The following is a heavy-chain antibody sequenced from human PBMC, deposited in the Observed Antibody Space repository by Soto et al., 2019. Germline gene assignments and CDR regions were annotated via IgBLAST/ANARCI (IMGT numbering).Heavy chain of an antibody. CDR2: FDPEDGET. Sequence: ASVKVSCKVSGYTLTELSMHWVRQAPGKGLEWMGGFDPEDGETIYAQKFQGRVTMTEDTSTDTAYMELSSLRSEDTAVYYCATLYSSSWSSAFDIWGQGAMVTVSS. D-gene: IGHD6-13*01. V-gene: IGHV1-24*01. CDR3: ATLYSSSWSSAFDI. CDR1: GYTLTELS. J-gene: IGHJ3*02.